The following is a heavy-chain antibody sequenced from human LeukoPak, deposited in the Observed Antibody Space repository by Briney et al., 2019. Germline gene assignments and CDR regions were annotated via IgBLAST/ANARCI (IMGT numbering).Heavy chain of an antibody. V-gene: IGHV3-7*01. Sequence: GGALRLSCAASGFTFSSYSMNWVRQAAGKGREGVANIKQDGSEKYYVDSVKGRFTISRDNAKNSLYLQMNSLRADDTAVYYCAKRDAAGPGSGSYSMDVWGKGTTVTVSS. J-gene: IGHJ6*03. CDR1: GFTFSSYS. CDR3: AKRDAAGPGSGSYSMDV. D-gene: IGHD5-12*01. CDR2: IKQDGSEK.